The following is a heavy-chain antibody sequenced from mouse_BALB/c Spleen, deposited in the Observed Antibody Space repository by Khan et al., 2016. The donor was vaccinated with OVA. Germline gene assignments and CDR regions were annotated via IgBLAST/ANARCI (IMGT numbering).Heavy chain of an antibody. CDR2: ISYSGGT. D-gene: IGHD1-1*01. CDR3: ARGNYYGYYFDY. V-gene: IGHV3-2*02. Sequence: EVQLQELGPGLVKPSQSLSLTCTVTGYSITSGYAWNWIRQFPGNKLEWMGYISYSGGTSYNPSLKSRISITRDTSKNQFFLQLNSVTTEDTATYYYARGNYYGYYFDYWGQGTPLTVSS. CDR1: GYSITSGYA. J-gene: IGHJ2*01.